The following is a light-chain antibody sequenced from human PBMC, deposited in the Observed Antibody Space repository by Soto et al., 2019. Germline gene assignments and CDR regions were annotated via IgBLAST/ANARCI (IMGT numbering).Light chain of an antibody. J-gene: IGKJ1*01. CDR3: QQYGSSPTWT. V-gene: IGKV3-20*01. Sequence: EIVLTQSPGTLSLSPGERATLSCRASQSIGSSYVAWYQQKPGQAPRLLIYGTSSRATGIPDRFSGSGSGTDFTLTISRLEPEDFAVYYCQQYGSSPTWTFGQGTKVEI. CDR1: QSIGSSY. CDR2: GTS.